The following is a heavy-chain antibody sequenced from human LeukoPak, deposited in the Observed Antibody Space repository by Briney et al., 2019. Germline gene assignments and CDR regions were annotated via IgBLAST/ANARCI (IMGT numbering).Heavy chain of an antibody. D-gene: IGHD7-27*01. Sequence: SETLSLTCTVSGASLTTYHWTWIRQPPGRRLEWIGYLFNTGSTKYNPSLASRVAILADTSKNQFSLKMTSVSAADTAVYYYARGHLGLQDWAQGTLVTVSS. CDR2: LFNTGST. CDR1: GASLTTYH. CDR3: ARGHLGLQD. V-gene: IGHV4-59*01. J-gene: IGHJ4*02.